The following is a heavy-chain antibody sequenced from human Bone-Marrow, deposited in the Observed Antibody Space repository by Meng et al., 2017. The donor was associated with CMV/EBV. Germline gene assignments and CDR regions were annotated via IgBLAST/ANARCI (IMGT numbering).Heavy chain of an antibody. V-gene: IGHV1-69*02. CDR2: IIPILSVT. CDR1: GDTFSTYT. CDR3: VVGPTFDY. Sequence: QVQLVRSGAEVKRPGPPVKVSCRASGDTFSTYTINWVRQAPGQGLEWMGGIIPILSVTNHARKLQGRVTFTADKSTSTDYMGLASLRSEDTAVDYCVVGPTFDYWGQGTLVTVSS. J-gene: IGHJ4*02. D-gene: IGHD1-26*01.